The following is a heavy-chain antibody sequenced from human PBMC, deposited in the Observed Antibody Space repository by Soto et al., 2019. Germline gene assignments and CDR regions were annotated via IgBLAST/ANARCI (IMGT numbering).Heavy chain of an antibody. J-gene: IGHJ4*02. Sequence: QVQLVESGGGVVQPGRSLRLSCAASGFTFSSYAMHWVRQAPGKGLEWVAVISYDGSNKYYADSVKGRFTISRDNSKNTLYLRMNSLRAEDTAVYYCARVFSSGWYEIDYWGQGTLVTVSS. V-gene: IGHV3-30-3*01. CDR2: ISYDGSNK. CDR1: GFTFSSYA. D-gene: IGHD6-19*01. CDR3: ARVFSSGWYEIDY.